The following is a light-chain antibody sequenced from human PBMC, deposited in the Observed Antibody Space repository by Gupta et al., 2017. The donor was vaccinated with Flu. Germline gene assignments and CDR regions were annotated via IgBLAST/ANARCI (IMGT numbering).Light chain of an antibody. CDR3: QQYYRSPRT. CDR1: QSCVDSADIRNY. V-gene: IGKV4-1*01. CDR2: GAS. Sequence: KSSQSCVDSADIRNYLAWYQQKPGQAPKLLIYGASSRETGVPDRFSGSGSGTDFTLTISSLQPEDFAIYYCQQYYRSPRTFGQGTKVEIK. J-gene: IGKJ1*01.